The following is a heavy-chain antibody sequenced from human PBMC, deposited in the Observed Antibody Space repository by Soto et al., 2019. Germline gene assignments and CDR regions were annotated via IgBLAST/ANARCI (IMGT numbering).Heavy chain of an antibody. Sequence: LGRASETLSLTCTVSGAAITSFSWSWIRQSAGKRLEWIGRISTTGNTHYNPSLESRVSLSLDTSMNQFSLTVTSVTAADTAVYYCVRESGENWTYEAYWGQGTLVSGS. V-gene: IGHV4-4*07. CDR3: VRESGENWTYEAY. CDR1: GAAITSFS. J-gene: IGHJ4*02. D-gene: IGHD1-7*01. CDR2: ISTTGNT.